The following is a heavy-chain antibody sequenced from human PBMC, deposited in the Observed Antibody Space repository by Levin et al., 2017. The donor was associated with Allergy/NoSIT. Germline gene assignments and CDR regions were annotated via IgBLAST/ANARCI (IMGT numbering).Heavy chain of an antibody. Sequence: SGPTLVKPTQTLTLTCTFSGFSLSTSGMCVSWIRQPPGKALEWLALIDWDDDKYYSTSLKTRLTISKDTSKNQVVLTMTNMDPVDTATYYCARDYDFWSGYPNYYYYYGMDVWGQGTTVTVSS. CDR1: GFSLSTSGMC. CDR2: IDWDDDK. CDR3: ARDYDFWSGYPNYYYYYGMDV. D-gene: IGHD3-3*01. J-gene: IGHJ6*02. V-gene: IGHV2-70*01.